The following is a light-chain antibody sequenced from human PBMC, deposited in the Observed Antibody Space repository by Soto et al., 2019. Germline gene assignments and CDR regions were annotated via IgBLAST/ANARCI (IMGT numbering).Light chain of an antibody. Sequence: EIVLTQSPDTLSLSPGERATLFCRASQSVPSNHLAWFQKKPGRAPSLLVYGASTTASDVATRFSGSGSGTDFTLTISRLEHEDFAVYYCQQYGSSPPYTFGQGTRLE. CDR1: QSVPSNH. V-gene: IGKV3-20*01. J-gene: IGKJ2*01. CDR2: GAS. CDR3: QQYGSSPPYT.